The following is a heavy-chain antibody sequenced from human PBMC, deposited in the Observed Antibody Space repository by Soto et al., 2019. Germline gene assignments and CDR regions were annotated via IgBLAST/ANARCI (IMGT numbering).Heavy chain of an antibody. CDR1: GFTFSSYS. CDR2: ISSSSSTI. CDR3: AREPYCSGGSCYSAGYYYYYMDV. V-gene: IGHV3-48*01. J-gene: IGHJ6*03. D-gene: IGHD2-15*01. Sequence: GGSLRLSCAASGFTFSSYSMNWVRQAPGKGLEWVSSISSSSSTIYYADSVKGRFTISRDNAKNSLYLQMNSLRAEDTAVYYCAREPYCSGGSCYSAGYYYYYMDVWGKGTTVTVSS.